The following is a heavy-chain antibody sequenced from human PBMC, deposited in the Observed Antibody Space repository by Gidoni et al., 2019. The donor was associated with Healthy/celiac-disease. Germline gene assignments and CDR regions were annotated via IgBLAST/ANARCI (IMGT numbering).Heavy chain of an antibody. V-gene: IGHV3-11*01. J-gene: IGHJ5*02. CDR2: ISSSGSTI. D-gene: IGHD3-3*01. Sequence: QVQLVESGGGLVKPGWSLRLSCAASGFTFSDYYMSWIRQAPGKGLEWVSYISSSGSTIYYADSVKGRFTISRDNAKNSLYLQMNSLRAEDTAVYYCARGSSYYDFWSGYAPVNWFDPWGQGTLVTVSS. CDR3: ARGSSYYDFWSGYAPVNWFDP. CDR1: GFTFSDYY.